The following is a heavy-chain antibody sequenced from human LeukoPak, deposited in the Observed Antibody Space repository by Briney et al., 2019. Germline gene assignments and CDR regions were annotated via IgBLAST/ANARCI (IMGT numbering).Heavy chain of an antibody. CDR1: GFTFSSYT. CDR2: ISNSGRNT. V-gene: IGHV3-23*01. CDR3: ARARGYCAADCSGYAFDY. J-gene: IGHJ4*02. D-gene: IGHD2-21*02. Sequence: PGGSLRLSCAASGFTFSSYTMSWVRQAPGKGLEWVSTISNSGRNTFYTDSVKGRFTISRDNSKNTLYLQMNSLRAGDTAVYSCARARGYCAADCSGYAFDYWGQGTLVTVSS.